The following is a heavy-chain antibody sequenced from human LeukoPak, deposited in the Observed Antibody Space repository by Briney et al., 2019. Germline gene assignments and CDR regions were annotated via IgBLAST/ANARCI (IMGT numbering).Heavy chain of an antibody. D-gene: IGHD3-22*01. CDR1: GFTFSNYG. Sequence: GRSLRLSCTASGFTFSNYGMHWVRQAPGKGLEWVADISYDGSNEYCADSVKGRFTISRDNSKNTLFLQMNSLRPEDTAVYHCAKVALFSGYYPPFDYWGQGTLVTVSS. CDR3: AKVALFSGYYPPFDY. J-gene: IGHJ4*02. V-gene: IGHV3-30*18. CDR2: ISYDGSNE.